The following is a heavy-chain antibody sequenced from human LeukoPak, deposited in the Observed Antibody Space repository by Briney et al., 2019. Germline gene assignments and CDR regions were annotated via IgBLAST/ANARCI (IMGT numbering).Heavy chain of an antibody. CDR3: ARAPRGYSGYDGKSYYYYYMDV. CDR2: MNPNSGNT. Sequence: ASVKVSCXASGYTFTSYDINWVRQATGQGLEWMGWMNPNSGNTGYAQKFQGRVTMTRNTSISTAYMELSSLRSEDTAVYYCARAPRGYSGYDGKSYYYYYMDVWGKGTTVTVSS. J-gene: IGHJ6*03. CDR1: GYTFTSYD. V-gene: IGHV1-8*01. D-gene: IGHD5-12*01.